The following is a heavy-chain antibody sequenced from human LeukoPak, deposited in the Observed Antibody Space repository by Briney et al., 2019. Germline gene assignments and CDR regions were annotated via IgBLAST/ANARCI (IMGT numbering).Heavy chain of an antibody. Sequence: ASVKVSCKASGYTFTSYYMHWVRQAPGQGLEWMGIINPSGGSTSYAQKFQGRVTMTRDTSTSTVYMELSSLRSEDTAVYYYARGGYSYGYYYGMDVWGQGTTVTVSS. CDR1: GYTFTSYY. D-gene: IGHD5-18*01. CDR3: ARGGYSYGYYYGMDV. CDR2: INPSGGST. J-gene: IGHJ6*02. V-gene: IGHV1-46*01.